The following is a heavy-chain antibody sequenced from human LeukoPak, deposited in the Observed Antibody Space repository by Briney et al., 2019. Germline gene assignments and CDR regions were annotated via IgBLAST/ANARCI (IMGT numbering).Heavy chain of an antibody. Sequence: ASVKVSCKASGGTFSSYPINWVRQAPGQGLEWMGAIVPFVTIPTYAQKFQGRVTITADKSTSTAYMELSSLRSEDTAVYYCARQAVILGYCSSTSCYDHWFDPWGQGTLVTVSS. CDR1: GGTFSSYP. CDR3: ARQAVILGYCSSTSCYDHWFDP. J-gene: IGHJ5*02. V-gene: IGHV1-69*10. D-gene: IGHD2-2*01. CDR2: IVPFVTIP.